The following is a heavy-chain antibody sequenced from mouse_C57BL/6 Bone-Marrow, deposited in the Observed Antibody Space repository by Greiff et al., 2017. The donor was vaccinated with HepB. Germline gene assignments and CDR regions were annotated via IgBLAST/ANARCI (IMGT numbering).Heavy chain of an antibody. Sequence: QVQLQQPGAELVKPGASVKLSCKASGYTFTSYWMHWVKQRPGQGLEWIGMIHPNSGSTNYNEKFKSKATLTVDKSSSTAYMQLSSLTSEDSAVYDCGWGGDCGHSAWFAYWGQGTLVTVSA. CDR2: IHPNSGST. J-gene: IGHJ3*01. D-gene: IGHD1-1*02. CDR3: GWGGDCGHSAWFAY. CDR1: GYTFTSYW. V-gene: IGHV1-64*01.